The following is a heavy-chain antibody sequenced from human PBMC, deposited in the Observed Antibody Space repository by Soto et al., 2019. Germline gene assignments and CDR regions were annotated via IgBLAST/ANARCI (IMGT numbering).Heavy chain of an antibody. CDR3: ARRDYYGSGSDDY. CDR2: LNPSAGTT. D-gene: IGHD3-10*01. Sequence: QVQLEQSGAEVKKPGASVRVSCKASGFTFTSYYMHWVRQAPGQGLEWMGVLNPSAGTTNYAQKFQGRVTMTRDTSTSTVYMELSSLRSEDTAVYYCARRDYYGSGSDDYWGPGALVTGSS. CDR1: GFTFTSYY. J-gene: IGHJ4*02. V-gene: IGHV1-46*03.